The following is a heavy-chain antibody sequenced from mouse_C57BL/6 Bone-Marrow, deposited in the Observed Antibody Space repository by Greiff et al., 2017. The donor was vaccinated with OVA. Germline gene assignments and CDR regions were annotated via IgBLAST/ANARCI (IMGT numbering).Heavy chain of an antibody. CDR2: INPGSGGT. Sequence: VQLVESGAELVRPGTSVKVSCKASGYAFTNYLIEWVKQRPGQGLEWIGVINPGSGGTNYNEKFKGKATLTADKSSSTAYMQLSSLTSEDSAVYFCAREGAYYSIYYAMDYWGQGTSVTVSS. CDR1: GYAFTNYL. D-gene: IGHD2-5*01. CDR3: AREGAYYSIYYAMDY. J-gene: IGHJ4*01. V-gene: IGHV1-54*01.